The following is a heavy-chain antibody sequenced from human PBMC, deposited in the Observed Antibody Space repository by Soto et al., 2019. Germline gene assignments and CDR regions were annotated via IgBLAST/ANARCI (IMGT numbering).Heavy chain of an antibody. Sequence: PGGSLRLSCAASGLTFSRYAMSWVRQAPGKGLEWVSVISGNSDNTYYADSVKGRFTISRDNSKNTLFLQMNSLRAEDTAVYYCAKEDYWNPEFSYYYYMDVWGKGTTVTVSS. V-gene: IGHV3-23*01. CDR2: ISGNSDNT. CDR3: AKEDYWNPEFSYYYYMDV. D-gene: IGHD3-3*01. CDR1: GLTFSRYA. J-gene: IGHJ6*03.